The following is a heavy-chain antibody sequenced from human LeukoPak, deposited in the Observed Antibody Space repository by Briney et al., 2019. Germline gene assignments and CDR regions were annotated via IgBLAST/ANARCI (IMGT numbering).Heavy chain of an antibody. J-gene: IGHJ4*02. Sequence: PGGSLRLSCAASGFTFSSYWMSWVRQAPGKGLEWVANIKQDGSEKYYVDSVKGRFTISRDNAKNSVYLQMISLRVEDTAVYYCARADYGDYGVDYWGQGTLVTVSS. V-gene: IGHV3-7*01. CDR2: IKQDGSEK. D-gene: IGHD4-17*01. CDR1: GFTFSSYW. CDR3: ARADYGDYGVDY.